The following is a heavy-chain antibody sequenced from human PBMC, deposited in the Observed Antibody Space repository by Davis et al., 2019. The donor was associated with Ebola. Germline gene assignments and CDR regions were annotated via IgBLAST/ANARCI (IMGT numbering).Heavy chain of an antibody. J-gene: IGHJ4*02. CDR2: IYPDDSDT. Sequence: GESLKISCRASGYRFTRYWIGWVRQMPGRGLQWMGIIYPDDSDTIYSPSFQGRITISADKSISTAYLQWSSLKASDTAMYYCVRSDWLLAFYFDYWGQGTLVTVSS. D-gene: IGHD3-9*01. CDR3: VRSDWLLAFYFDY. CDR1: GYRFTRYW. V-gene: IGHV5-51*01.